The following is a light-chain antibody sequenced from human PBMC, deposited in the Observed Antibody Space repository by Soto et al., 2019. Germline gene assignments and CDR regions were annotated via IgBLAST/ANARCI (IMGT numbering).Light chain of an antibody. J-gene: IGKJ2*01. V-gene: IGKV1-39*01. CDR3: QQSDSSPLYT. CDR1: QSISTY. CDR2: GAS. Sequence: DIQMTQSPSSLSASVGDRVTITCRASQSISTYLNWYQQKPGKAPKVLIYGASTLESGVPGRFSGSGSGTEFTLTISSLQPEDFATYYCQQSDSSPLYTFGQGTKVEIK.